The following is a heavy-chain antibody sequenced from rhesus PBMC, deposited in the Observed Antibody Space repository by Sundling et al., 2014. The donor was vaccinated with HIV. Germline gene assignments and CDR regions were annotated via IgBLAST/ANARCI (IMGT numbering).Heavy chain of an antibody. CDR3: ARTGPWTGYYSFDY. V-gene: IGHV4-169*01. CDR2: IYGSGSSGSS. CDR1: GGSISSSY. Sequence: QVQLQESGPGLVKPSETLSVTCAVSGGSISSSYWSWIRQAPGKGLEWIGYIYGSGSSGSSDYNPSLKSRVTISKDTSKNQFYLKLSSVTAADTAVYYCARTGPWTGYYSFDYWGQGVLVTVSS. J-gene: IGHJ4*01. D-gene: IGHD3-3*01.